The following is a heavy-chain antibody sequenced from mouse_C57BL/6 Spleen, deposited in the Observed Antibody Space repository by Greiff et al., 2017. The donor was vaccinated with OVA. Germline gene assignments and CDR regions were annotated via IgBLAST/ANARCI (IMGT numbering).Heavy chain of an antibody. CDR2: INPSSGST. D-gene: IGHD3-2*02. CDR1: GYTFTSYW. CDR3: ERYDSGGSDSDY. V-gene: IGHV1-7*01. J-gene: IGHJ2*01. Sequence: QVQLQQSGADLAKPGASVKLSCTASGYTFTSYWMHWVKQRPGQGLEWIGYINPSSGSTKYNQKFKDKATFTADKSSSTAYMQLSSLTSEDSADYDRERYDSGGSDSDYWGQGTTLTVSS.